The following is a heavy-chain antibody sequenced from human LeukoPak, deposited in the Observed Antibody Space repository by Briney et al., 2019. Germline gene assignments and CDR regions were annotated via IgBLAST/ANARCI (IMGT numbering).Heavy chain of an antibody. CDR1: GGSFSGYY. D-gene: IGHD3-10*01. J-gene: IGHJ5*02. CDR2: INHSGST. V-gene: IGHV4-34*01. CDR3: ARGRPRITMVRGVISP. Sequence: KPSETLSLTCAVYGGSFSGYYWSWIRQPPGKGLEWIGEINHSGSTNYNPSLKSRVTISVDTSKNQFSLKLSSVTAADTAVYYCARGRPRITMVRGVISPWGQGTLVTVSS.